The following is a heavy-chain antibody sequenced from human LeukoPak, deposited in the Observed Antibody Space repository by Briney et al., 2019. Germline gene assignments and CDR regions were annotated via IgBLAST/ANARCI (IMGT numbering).Heavy chain of an antibody. CDR2: IRYDGSDK. V-gene: IGHV3-30*02. Sequence: GGSLRLSCAASGFTFSSYGMHWVRQAPGKGLEWVAFIRYDGSDKYYADSVKGRFTVSRDNSKNTLYLQMNSLRAEDATVYYCAKASGQAGYCSSTSCHYTFDYWGQGTLVTVSS. J-gene: IGHJ4*02. CDR1: GFTFSSYG. CDR3: AKASGQAGYCSSTSCHYTFDY. D-gene: IGHD2-2*01.